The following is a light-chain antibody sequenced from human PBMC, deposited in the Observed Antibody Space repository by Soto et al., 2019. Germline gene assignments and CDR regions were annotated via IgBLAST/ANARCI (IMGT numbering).Light chain of an antibody. CDR1: QSVSSY. CDR3: QQRSNWPPDT. J-gene: IGKJ2*01. CDR2: DAS. Sequence: EIVLTQSPATLSLSPGERATLSCRASQSVSSYLAWYQQKPGQAPRLLIYDASNRTTGIPARFSGSGSWTDFSLTIISLEPEDFAVYYCQQRSNWPPDTFGQGTKLEIK. V-gene: IGKV3-11*01.